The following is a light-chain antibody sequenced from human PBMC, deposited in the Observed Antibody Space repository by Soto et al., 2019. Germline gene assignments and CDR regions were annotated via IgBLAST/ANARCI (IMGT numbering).Light chain of an antibody. CDR3: GSYTASSTLDV. J-gene: IGLJ1*01. V-gene: IGLV2-14*03. CDR1: SSDVGDYNY. Sequence: QSVLTQPASVSGSLGQSITISCTGSSSDVGDYNYVSWYQRHPGKAPKLMIYDVTNRPSGVSSRFSGSKSGNTASLTISGLQAEDEADYFCGSYTASSTLDVFGTGTKLTVL. CDR2: DVT.